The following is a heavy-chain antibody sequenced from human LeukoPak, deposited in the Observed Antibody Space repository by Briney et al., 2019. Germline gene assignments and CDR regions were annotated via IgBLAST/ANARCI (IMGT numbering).Heavy chain of an antibody. CDR3: ARWATGDDAFDM. CDR2: ISGSGSTI. V-gene: IGHV3-48*03. Sequence: GGSLRLSCAASGFTFSTYTIHWVRQAPGKGLEWVSYISGSGSTIKHADSVKGRFTISRDNAKNSLYLQMNSLRAEDTAVYYCARWATGDDAFDMWGLGTMVTVSS. CDR1: GFTFSTYT. D-gene: IGHD5-24*01. J-gene: IGHJ3*02.